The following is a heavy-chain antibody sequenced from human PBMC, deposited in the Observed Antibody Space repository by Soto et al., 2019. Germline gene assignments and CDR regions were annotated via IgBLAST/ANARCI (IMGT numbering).Heavy chain of an antibody. CDR3: ARAMDFWSGPDY. D-gene: IGHD3-3*01. CDR1: GGSISSYY. CDR2: IYYSGST. Sequence: PSETLSLTCTVSGGSISSYYWSWIRQPPGKGLEWIGYIYYSGSTNYNPSLKSRVTISVDTSKNQFSLKLSSGTAADTAVYYCARAMDFWSGPDYWGQGTQVTVSS. V-gene: IGHV4-59*01. J-gene: IGHJ4*02.